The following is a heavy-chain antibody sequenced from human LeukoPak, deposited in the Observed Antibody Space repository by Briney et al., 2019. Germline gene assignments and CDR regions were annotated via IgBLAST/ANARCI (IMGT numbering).Heavy chain of an antibody. V-gene: IGHV4-34*01. D-gene: IGHD5-12*01. CDR1: GGSFSGYC. CDR2: INHSGGT. J-gene: IGHJ6*03. Sequence: SETLSLTCAVCGGSFSGYCWSWIRQPPGKGLEWIGEINHSGGTNYNPSLKSRVTISVDKSKNQFSLKVSSVTAADTAVYYCARADSGYDSYYYYYMDVWGKGTTVTVSS. CDR3: ARADSGYDSYYYYYMDV.